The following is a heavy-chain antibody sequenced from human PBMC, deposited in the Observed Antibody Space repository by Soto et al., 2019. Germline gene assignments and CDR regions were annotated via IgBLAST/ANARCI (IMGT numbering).Heavy chain of an antibody. CDR3: AGLVFHNWFDP. CDR2: IKRKTDGETT. V-gene: IGHV3-15*01. CDR1: GFTFSNAW. Sequence: EVQVVESGGGLVRPGGSLRLSCAASGFTFSNAWMSWVRQAPGKGLEWVGRIKRKTDGETTDYAAPVKGRFIISRDDSKNTLYLEMNSLTTEDTAVYYCAGLVFHNWFDPWGQGTLVTVSS. J-gene: IGHJ5*02. D-gene: IGHD3-9*01.